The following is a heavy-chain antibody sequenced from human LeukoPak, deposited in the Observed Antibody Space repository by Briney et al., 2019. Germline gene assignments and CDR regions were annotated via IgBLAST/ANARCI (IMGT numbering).Heavy chain of an antibody. Sequence: PGRSLRLSCAASGFTFSSYGMHWVRQAPGKGLEWVAVISYHGSIKYYVDSVKGRFTISRDNSKNTLYLQMNSLGAEDTAVYYCAKDGYSSGWYNPDYWGQGTLVTVSS. J-gene: IGHJ4*02. V-gene: IGHV3-30*18. CDR2: ISYHGSIK. CDR3: AKDGYSSGWYNPDY. D-gene: IGHD6-19*01. CDR1: GFTFSSYG.